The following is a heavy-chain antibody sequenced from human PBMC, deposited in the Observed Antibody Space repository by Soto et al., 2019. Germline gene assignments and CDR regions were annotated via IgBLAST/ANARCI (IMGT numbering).Heavy chain of an antibody. D-gene: IGHD1-26*01. CDR2: ISYDGSNQ. CDR3: ERVSGSFSRMYYFDC. CDR1: GFTFSSFA. Sequence: QEQLVESGGGVVQPGRSLRLSCAASGFTFSSFAVHWVRQAPGKGLEWVAGISYDGSNQYYADSVKGRFTISRDNSKNTLDLQMNSLRAEDTAVYYCERVSGSFSRMYYFDCWGQGTLITVSS. V-gene: IGHV3-30-3*01. J-gene: IGHJ4*02.